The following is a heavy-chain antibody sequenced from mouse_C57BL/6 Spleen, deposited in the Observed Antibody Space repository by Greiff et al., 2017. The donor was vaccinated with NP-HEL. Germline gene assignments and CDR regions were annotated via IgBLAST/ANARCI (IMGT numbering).Heavy chain of an antibody. CDR3: ARGYFDV. V-gene: IGHV3-6*01. CDR1: GYSITSGYY. J-gene: IGHJ1*03. CDR2: ISYDGSN. Sequence: EVQLQESGPGLVKPSQSLSLTCSVTGYSITSGYYWNWIRQFPGNKLEWMGFISYDGSNNYNPSLKNRISITRATSKNQFFLKLNSVTTEDTATYYCARGYFDVWGTGTTVTVSS.